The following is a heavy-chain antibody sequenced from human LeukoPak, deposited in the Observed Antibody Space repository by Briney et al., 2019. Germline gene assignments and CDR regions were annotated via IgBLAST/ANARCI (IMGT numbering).Heavy chain of an antibody. J-gene: IGHJ6*02. CDR3: ARHDKYYYGMDV. CDR1: GGSISGSSYY. CDR2: IYYSGST. D-gene: IGHD3-22*01. V-gene: IGHV4-39*01. Sequence: PSETLSLTCTVSGGSISGSSYYWGWIRQPPGKGLEWIGSIYYSGSTYYNPSLKSRVTISVDTSKNQFSLKLSSVTAADTAVYYCARHDKYYYGMDVWGQGTTVTVSS.